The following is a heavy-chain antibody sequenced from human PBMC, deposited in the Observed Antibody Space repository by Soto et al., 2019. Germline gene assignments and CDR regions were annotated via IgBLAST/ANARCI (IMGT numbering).Heavy chain of an antibody. CDR1: GFTFSSYA. D-gene: IGHD5-18*01. CDR2: IPNDGRNE. J-gene: IGHJ4*02. CDR3: ARDGEPAYSYGGYFFDY. V-gene: IGHV3-30*04. Sequence: QVQLVESGGGVVQPGGSLRLSCAASGFTFSSYAMQWVRQAPGKGLEWVAVIPNDGRNENYADSVKGRFTVSRDNSWNTLYLQMKRLRAEDTAVYYCARDGEPAYSYGGYFFDYWGQGTLVTVSS.